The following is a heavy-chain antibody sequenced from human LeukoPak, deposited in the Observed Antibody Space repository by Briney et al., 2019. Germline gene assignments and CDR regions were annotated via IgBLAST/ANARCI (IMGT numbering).Heavy chain of an antibody. CDR3: AKDTSRAVAGDDAFDI. V-gene: IGHV3-9*01. J-gene: IGHJ3*02. CDR1: GFTFDDYA. Sequence: GRSLRLSCAASGFTFDDYAMHWVRQAPGKGLEWVSGISWNSGSIGYADSVKGRFTISRDNAKTSLYLQMNSLRAEDTALYYCAKDTSRAVAGDDAFDIWGQGTMVTVSS. D-gene: IGHD6-19*01. CDR2: ISWNSGSI.